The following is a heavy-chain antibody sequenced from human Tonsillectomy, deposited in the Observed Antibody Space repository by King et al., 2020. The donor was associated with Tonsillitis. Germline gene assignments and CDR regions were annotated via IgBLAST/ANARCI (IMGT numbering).Heavy chain of an antibody. CDR2: IYYSGST. J-gene: IGHJ5*02. Sequence: QLQESGPGLVKPSRTLSLTCTVAGGSLSRGDYYWRWIRRPPGKGLEWIGYIYYSGSTYYNPSLKRRVTISVDTSKNQISLKLSSVTAADTAVSYCARVAGPGTMVRGVINPLGQGTPVTVSS. D-gene: IGHD3-10*01. CDR1: GGSLSRGDYY. V-gene: IGHV4-30-4*01. CDR3: ARVAGPGTMVRGVINP.